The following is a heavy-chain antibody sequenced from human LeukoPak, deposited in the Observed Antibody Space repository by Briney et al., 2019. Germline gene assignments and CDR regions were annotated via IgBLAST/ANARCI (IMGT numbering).Heavy chain of an antibody. CDR2: ISSSSSYI. J-gene: IGHJ4*02. D-gene: IGHD3-9*01. V-gene: IGHV3-21*01. CDR1: GFTFSSYS. CDR3: ARSHYYDILTGYYLFQDAWYYFDY. Sequence: GGSLRLSCAASGFTFSSYSVNWVRQAPGKGLEWVSSISSSSSYIYYADSVKGRFTISRDNAKNSLYLQMNSLRAEDTAVYYCARSHYYDILTGYYLFQDAWYYFDYWGQGTLVTVSS.